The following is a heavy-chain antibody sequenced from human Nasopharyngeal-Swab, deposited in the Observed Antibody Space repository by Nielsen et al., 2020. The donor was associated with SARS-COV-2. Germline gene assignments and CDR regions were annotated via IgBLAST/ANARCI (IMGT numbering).Heavy chain of an antibody. V-gene: IGHV3-23*01. D-gene: IGHD2-15*01. J-gene: IGHJ4*02. CDR3: AKDRYCSGGACYFNGFDS. CDR2: VTGSGSTT. CDR1: GFTFDCYA. Sequence: GESLKISCAASGFTFDCYAMTWVRQAPGKGLEWVSSVTGSGSTTKYADSVKGRFTISRDNSNKKVYLQMHSLRAEDSAVYYCAKDRYCSGGACYFNGFDSWGQGTLVTVSS.